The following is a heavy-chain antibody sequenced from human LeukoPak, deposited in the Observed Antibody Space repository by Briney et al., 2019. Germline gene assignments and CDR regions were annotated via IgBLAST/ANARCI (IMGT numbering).Heavy chain of an antibody. CDR2: TYYRSKWYN. J-gene: IGHJ5*02. CDR1: GDSFSSNSAA. CDR3: ARAAYYDFWSGQIHEENWFDP. D-gene: IGHD3-3*01. Sequence: SQTLSLTCAISGDSFSSNSAAWNWIRQSPSRGLEWLGRTYYRSKWYNDYAVSVKSRITINPDTSKNQFSLQLNSVTPEDTAVYYCARAAYYDFWSGQIHEENWFDPWGQGTLVTVSS. V-gene: IGHV6-1*01.